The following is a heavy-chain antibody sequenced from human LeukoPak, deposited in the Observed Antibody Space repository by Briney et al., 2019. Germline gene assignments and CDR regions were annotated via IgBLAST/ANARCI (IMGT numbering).Heavy chain of an antibody. Sequence: GGSLRLSCAASGFTFSGSAMHWVRQASGKGLEWVGRIRSKANSYATAYAASVKGRFTISRDDPKNTAYLQMNGLKTEDTAVYYCTRHFSAAGNYWGQGTLVTVSS. J-gene: IGHJ4*02. V-gene: IGHV3-73*01. D-gene: IGHD6-13*01. CDR1: GFTFSGSA. CDR2: IRSKANSYAT. CDR3: TRHFSAAGNY.